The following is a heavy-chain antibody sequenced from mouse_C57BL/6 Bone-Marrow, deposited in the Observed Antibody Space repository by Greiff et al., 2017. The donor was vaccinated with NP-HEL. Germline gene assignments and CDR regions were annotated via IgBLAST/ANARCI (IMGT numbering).Heavy chain of an antibody. CDR3: ARWRAITTVYGAMDY. CDR1: GYTFTSYW. CDR2: IYPGSGST. Sequence: QVQLQQSGAELVKPGASVKMSCKASGYTFTSYWITWVKQRPGQGLEWIGDIYPGSGSTNYNEKFKSKATLTVDTSSSTAYMQLSSLTSEDSAVYYCARWRAITTVYGAMDYWGQGTSVTVSS. D-gene: IGHD1-1*01. V-gene: IGHV1-55*01. J-gene: IGHJ4*01.